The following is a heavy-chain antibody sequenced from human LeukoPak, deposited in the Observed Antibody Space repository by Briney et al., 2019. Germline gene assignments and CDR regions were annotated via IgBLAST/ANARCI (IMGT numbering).Heavy chain of an antibody. J-gene: IGHJ5*02. V-gene: IGHV4-59*01. CDR2: IYYSGST. CDR3: ARGTIFGNWFDP. D-gene: IGHD3-3*01. Sequence: SETLSLTCTVSGGSISSYYWSWIRQPPGKGLEWIGYIYYSGSTNYNPSLRSRVTISVDTSKNQFSLKLSSVTAADTAVYYCARGTIFGNWFDPWGQGTLVTVSS. CDR1: GGSISSYY.